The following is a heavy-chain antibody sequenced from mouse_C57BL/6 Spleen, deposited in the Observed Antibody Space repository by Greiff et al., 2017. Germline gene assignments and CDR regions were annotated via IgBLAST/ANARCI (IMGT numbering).Heavy chain of an antibody. CDR2: IDPSDSYT. CDR3: ARDGGFDY. CDR1: GYTFTSYW. J-gene: IGHJ2*01. Sequence: QVQLQQPGAELVMPGASVKLSCKASGYTFTSYWMHWVKQRPGQGLEWIGEIDPSDSYTNYNQKFKGKSTLTVDKSSSTAYMQLSSLTSEDSAVYCCARDGGFDYWGQGTTLTVSS. V-gene: IGHV1-69*01.